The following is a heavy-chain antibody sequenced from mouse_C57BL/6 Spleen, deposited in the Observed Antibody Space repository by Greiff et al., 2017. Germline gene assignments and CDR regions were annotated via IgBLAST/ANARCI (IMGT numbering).Heavy chain of an antibody. V-gene: IGHV1-15*01. Sequence: ESGAELVRPGASVTLSCKASGYTFTDYEMHWVKQTPVHGLEWIGAIDPETGGTAYNQKFKGKAILTADKSSSTAYMELRSLTSEDSAVYYCTPSYFEVWGTETTGTVSS. J-gene: IGHJ1*03. CDR3: TPSYFEV. CDR1: GYTFTDYE. CDR2: IDPETGGT.